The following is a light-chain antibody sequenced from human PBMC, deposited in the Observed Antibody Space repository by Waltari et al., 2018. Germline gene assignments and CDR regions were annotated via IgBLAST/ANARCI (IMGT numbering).Light chain of an antibody. V-gene: IGLV3-25*03. Sequence: SYELTPPSPVSLSPEQPARITCSGDALPKEFSSCYQQRAGQATVMVMFKDTERPSGMPERFSGSSSGTTVTLTISGVQAEDEADYYCQSSDNSGTFVIFGGGTKVTVL. CDR2: KDT. J-gene: IGLJ2*01. CDR1: ALPKEF. CDR3: QSSDNSGTFVI.